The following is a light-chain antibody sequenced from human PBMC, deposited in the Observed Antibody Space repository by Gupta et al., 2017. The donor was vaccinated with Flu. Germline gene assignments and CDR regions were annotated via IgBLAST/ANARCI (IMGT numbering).Light chain of an antibody. J-gene: IGKJ2*01. CDR3: QQRDSTPTT. V-gene: IGKV1-39*01. CDR1: QRISNY. CDR2: AAS. Sequence: PSSLSASVGDRVTITCRTSQRISNYLNWYQQKPEKAPKLLIFAASTLQSGVPSRFSGSGSWTDFTLTISSLQPEDFATYSCQQRDSTPTTLGHGTKLEI.